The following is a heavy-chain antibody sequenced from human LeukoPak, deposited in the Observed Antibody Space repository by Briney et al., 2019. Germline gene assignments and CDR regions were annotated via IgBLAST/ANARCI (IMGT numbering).Heavy chain of an antibody. D-gene: IGHD3-16*01. CDR2: MNPNSGNT. Sequence: ASVKVSCKASGYTFTSYDINWVRQATGQGLEWMGWMNPNSGNTGYAQKFQGRVTMTRNTSISTAYMELSSLRSEDTAVYYCARGIMITFGGVIQIDCWGQGTLVTVSS. J-gene: IGHJ4*02. V-gene: IGHV1-8*01. CDR3: ARGIMITFGGVIQIDC. CDR1: GYTFTSYD.